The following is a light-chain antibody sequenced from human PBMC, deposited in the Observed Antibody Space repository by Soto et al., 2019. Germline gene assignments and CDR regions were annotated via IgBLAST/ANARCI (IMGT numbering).Light chain of an antibody. J-gene: IGKJ4*01. Sequence: DIQMTQSPSSLSAFVGDSVTITCHASQRISTFLNWYHQKPGKAPKLLIYSASYLQSGVPSNFSGSGSGTDFTLSIVTLQPEDFATYFCQQSYRLPLTFGGGTKVDI. CDR1: QRISTF. CDR2: SAS. CDR3: QQSYRLPLT. V-gene: IGKV1-39*01.